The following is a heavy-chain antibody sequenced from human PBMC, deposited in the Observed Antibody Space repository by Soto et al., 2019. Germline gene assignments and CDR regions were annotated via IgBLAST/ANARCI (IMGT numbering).Heavy chain of an antibody. CDR3: ARGVVVPAAKYYYYYYSMDV. CDR2: INHSGST. V-gene: IGHV4-34*01. J-gene: IGHJ6*03. D-gene: IGHD2-2*01. CDR1: GGSFSGYY. Sequence: PSETLSLTCAVYGGSFSGYYWSWIRQPPGKGLEWIGEINHSGSTNYNPSLKSRVTISVDTSKNQFSLKLSSVTAADTAVYYCARGVVVPAAKYYYYYYSMDVWGKGTTVTVSS.